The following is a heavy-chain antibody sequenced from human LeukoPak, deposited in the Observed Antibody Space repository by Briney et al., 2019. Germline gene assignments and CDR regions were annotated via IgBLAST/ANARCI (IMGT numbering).Heavy chain of an antibody. J-gene: IGHJ6*02. V-gene: IGHV3-13*01. Sequence: PGGSLRLSCAASGFTFSSYDMHWVRQAPGKGLEWVSAIGTAGDTYYPGSVKGRFTISRENAKNSLYLQMNSLRAGDTAVYYCARRAAGTYDYGMDVWGQGTTVTVSS. CDR3: ARRAAGTYDYGMDV. CDR1: GFTFSSYD. CDR2: IGTAGDT. D-gene: IGHD6-13*01.